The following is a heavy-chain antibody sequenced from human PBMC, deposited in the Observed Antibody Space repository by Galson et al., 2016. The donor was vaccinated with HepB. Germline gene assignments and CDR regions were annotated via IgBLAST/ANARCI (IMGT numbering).Heavy chain of an antibody. D-gene: IGHD7-27*01. Sequence: SETLSLTCTVSGASISRYYWSWIRQAPGKGLEWIGYIDYSGTTKYNPSLKSRVTISVNTSKNYFSLGLTSVIAADTAVYFCAREGQSWGHFDYWGQGSLVSVSS. CDR3: AREGQSWGHFDY. CDR1: GASISRYY. J-gene: IGHJ4*02. CDR2: IDYSGTT. V-gene: IGHV4-59*01.